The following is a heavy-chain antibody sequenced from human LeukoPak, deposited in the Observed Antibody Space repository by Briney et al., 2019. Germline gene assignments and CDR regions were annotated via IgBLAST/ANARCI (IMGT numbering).Heavy chain of an antibody. V-gene: IGHV4-34*01. CDR2: INHSGST. J-gene: IGHJ5*02. Sequence: SETLSLTCAVYGGSFSGYYWSWIRQSPGKGLEWIGEINHSGSTNYSPSLKSRVTISVDTSKNQFSLKLSSVTAADTAVYYCARVTMIVVVITTAWFDPWGQGTLVTVSS. CDR1: GGSFSGYY. CDR3: ARVTMIVVVITTAWFDP. D-gene: IGHD3-22*01.